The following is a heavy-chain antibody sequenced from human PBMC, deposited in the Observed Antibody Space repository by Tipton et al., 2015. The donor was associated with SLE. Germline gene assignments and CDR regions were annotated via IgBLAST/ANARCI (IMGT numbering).Heavy chain of an antibody. J-gene: IGHJ6*03. V-gene: IGHV3-49*04. Sequence: QLVQSGGGLVQPGRSLRLSCSASGFTFRDYPVTWVRQAPGKGLEWLGFVRSYVYGGTTEYAASVKGRITISRDDSKAIAYLQMNSLKTEDTAMYFCSSLTYYDIWSGKNMDVWGKGTTVTVSS. CDR3: SSLTYYDIWSGKNMDV. CDR2: VRSYVYGGTT. D-gene: IGHD3-3*01. CDR1: GFTFRDYP.